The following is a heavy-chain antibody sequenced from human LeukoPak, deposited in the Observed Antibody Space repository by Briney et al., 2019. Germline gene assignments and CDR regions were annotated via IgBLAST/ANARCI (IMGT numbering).Heavy chain of an antibody. CDR3: AREGGDAFDI. J-gene: IGHJ3*02. CDR2: IYCGCST. V-gene: IGHV3-53*01. Sequence: GGSLRLSCAASGFTVSSNYMSWVRQAPGKGLEWVSVIYCGCSTYYADSVKGRFTISRDNSKNTLYHQMNSLRAEDTAVYYCAREGGDAFDIWGQGTMVTVSS. CDR1: GFTVSSNY. D-gene: IGHD3-16*01.